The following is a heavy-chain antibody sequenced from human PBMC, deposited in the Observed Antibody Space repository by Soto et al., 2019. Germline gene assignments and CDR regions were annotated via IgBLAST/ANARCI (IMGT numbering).Heavy chain of an antibody. D-gene: IGHD1-20*01. Sequence: QAQLVQSGAEVKKPGASVKVSCKASGYTFASFGITWVRQAPGQGLEWMGWINGYNGNTNYAQKVQGRVIMTTDPSRSRAYVELRSLRSDDTAVYYCARERGYNWNPQRSAGGDWFDPWGQGTLVTVSS. CDR3: ARERGYNWNPQRSAGGDWFDP. V-gene: IGHV1-18*04. CDR1: GYTFASFG. CDR2: INGYNGNT. J-gene: IGHJ5*02.